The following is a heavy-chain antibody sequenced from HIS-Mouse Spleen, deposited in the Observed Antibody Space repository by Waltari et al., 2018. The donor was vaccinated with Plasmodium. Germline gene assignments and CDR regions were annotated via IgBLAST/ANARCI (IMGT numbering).Heavy chain of an antibody. CDR1: VLTVSSYW. Sequence: EVKLVESGGGLVQPGGSLRLSCAASVLTVSSYWMSWVRQAPGKGLEWVANIKQDGSEKYYVDSVKGRFTISRDNAKNSLYLQMNSLRAEDTAVYYCASSWYWYFDLWGRGTLVTVSS. CDR3: ASSWYWYFDL. V-gene: IGHV3-7*01. D-gene: IGHD6-13*01. CDR2: IKQDGSEK. J-gene: IGHJ2*01.